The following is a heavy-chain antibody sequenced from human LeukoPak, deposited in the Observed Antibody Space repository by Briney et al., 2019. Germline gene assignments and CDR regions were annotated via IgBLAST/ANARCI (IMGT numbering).Heavy chain of an antibody. V-gene: IGHV3-33*01. CDR1: GYTFSAYG. D-gene: IGHD2-15*01. CDR3: ARDGGIGIDY. CDR2: IWYDGSKK. Sequence: GRSLRLSCAAFGYTFSAYGLHWVRQAPGKGLEWVAVIWYDGSKKDYVDSVKGRFTISKDDSKNTLYLQMNRLRAEDSAIYYCARDGGIGIDYWGQGILVTVSS. J-gene: IGHJ4*02.